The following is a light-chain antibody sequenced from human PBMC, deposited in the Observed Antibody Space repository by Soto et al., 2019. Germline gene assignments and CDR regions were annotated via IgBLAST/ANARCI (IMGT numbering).Light chain of an antibody. CDR2: AAS. CDR3: QRSFRTPLT. J-gene: IGKJ4*01. Sequence: DIQMTQSPSSLSASVGDRVTITCRASQSIRSDLNWYQQKPGKAPKLLIYAASSLQSGVPSRFSGSGSGTDFTLTISSLQPEDFATYYCQRSFRTPLTFGGGTKVEIK. V-gene: IGKV1-39*01. CDR1: QSIRSD.